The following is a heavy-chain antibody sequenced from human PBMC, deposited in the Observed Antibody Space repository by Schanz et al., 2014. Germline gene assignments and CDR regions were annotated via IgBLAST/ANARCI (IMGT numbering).Heavy chain of an antibody. J-gene: IGHJ4*02. D-gene: IGHD3-22*01. CDR2: ISHSGGSK. V-gene: IGHV3-23*01. CDR1: GFTFSNYA. CDR3: AKDPSHGDYDYYFDY. Sequence: EVQLLESGGGLVRPGGSLRLSCAASGFTFSNYAMSWVRQAPGKGLEWVSSISHSGGSKYYADSVKGRFTISRDNSKNTLYLQMNSLRAEDTAVYYCAKDPSHGDYDYYFDYWGQGTLVTVSS.